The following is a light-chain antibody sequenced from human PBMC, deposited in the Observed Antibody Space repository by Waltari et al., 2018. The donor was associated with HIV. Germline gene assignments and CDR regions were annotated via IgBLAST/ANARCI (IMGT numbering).Light chain of an antibody. J-gene: IGKJ4*01. Sequence: DIVLTQSSGTLSLSPGERATLSCRASQSLRRDCLAWYQQKPGQPPRLLMFGVSSRAAGVPGRCSGSGSGKDFTLTISSQEPEDFSVYYCQQYDRTPLTFGGGTRVEIK. V-gene: IGKV3-20*01. CDR1: QSLRRDC. CDR2: GVS. CDR3: QQYDRTPLT.